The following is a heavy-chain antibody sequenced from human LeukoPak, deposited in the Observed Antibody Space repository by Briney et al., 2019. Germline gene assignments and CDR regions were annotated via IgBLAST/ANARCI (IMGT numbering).Heavy chain of an antibody. J-gene: IGHJ3*02. D-gene: IGHD5-24*01. CDR3: ARDRRNSYNYAFDI. V-gene: IGHV3-30*02. CDR1: GFTFNSYG. Sequence: GGSLPLSCAASGFTFNSYGMHGVRQAPGQGLEWVAFVGYEGSNEYYANSVKGRFTLSRYKSTNTLYLQMNSLRPEDTAVYYCARDRRNSYNYAFDIWGQGTMVTVSS. CDR2: VGYEGSNE.